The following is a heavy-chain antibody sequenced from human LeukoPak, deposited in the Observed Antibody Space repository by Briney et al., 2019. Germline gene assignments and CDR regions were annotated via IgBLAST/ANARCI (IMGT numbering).Heavy chain of an antibody. CDR3: AKSPNFDWLPSDY. D-gene: IGHD3-9*01. CDR2: IYSGGST. CDR1: GFTVSSNY. Sequence: GGSLRLSCAASGFTVSSNYMSWVRQAPGKGLEWVSVIYSGGSTYYADSVKGRFTISRDNSKNTLYLQMNSLRAEDTAVYYCAKSPNFDWLPSDYRGQGTLVTVSS. J-gene: IGHJ4*02. V-gene: IGHV3-53*01.